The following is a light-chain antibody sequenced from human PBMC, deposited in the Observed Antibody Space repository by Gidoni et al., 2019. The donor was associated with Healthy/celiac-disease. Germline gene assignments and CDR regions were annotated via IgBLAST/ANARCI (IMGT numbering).Light chain of an antibody. J-gene: IGKJ2*01. V-gene: IGKV1-5*03. CDR2: KAS. CDR1: QRISSW. Sequence: DIQMTQSPSTLSASVGDRVTITCRASQRISSWLAWYQQKPGKAPKLLIYKASSLESGVPSRFSGSGSGTEFTITSSSLQPDDFATYYCQQDNSYAHTFGQGTKLEIK. CDR3: QQDNSYAHT.